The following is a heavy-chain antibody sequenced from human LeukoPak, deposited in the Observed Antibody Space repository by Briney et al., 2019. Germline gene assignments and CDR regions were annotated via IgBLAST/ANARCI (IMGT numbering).Heavy chain of an antibody. CDR2: LYPENSYA. CDR3: ARQNREDATGRKFDP. V-gene: IGHV5-51*01. J-gene: IGHJ5*02. Sequence: VESLKISCKGSEYSFTNCWIGWVRQKPGKGLEWMGLLYPENSYARYSPSLQGQVIMSVDKSISTAYLQWSNLKASDTAMYYCARQNREDATGRKFDPWGQGTLVIVSS. CDR1: EYSFTNCW. D-gene: IGHD1-14*01.